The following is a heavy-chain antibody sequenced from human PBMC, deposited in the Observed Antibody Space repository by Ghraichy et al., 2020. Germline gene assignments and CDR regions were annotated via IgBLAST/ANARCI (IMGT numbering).Heavy chain of an antibody. J-gene: IGHJ2*01. CDR3: TKAAGDQWFFDL. CDR1: GFTFSSYA. V-gene: IGHV3-23*01. CDR2: ISGSGGST. D-gene: IGHD7-27*01. Sequence: GESLKISCAASGFTFSSYAMSWVRQAPGKGLEWVSGISGSGGSTYYADSVKGRFTISRDKSRNTLYLQMSSLGAEDTAVYYCTKAAGDQWFFDLWGRGTLVTVSS.